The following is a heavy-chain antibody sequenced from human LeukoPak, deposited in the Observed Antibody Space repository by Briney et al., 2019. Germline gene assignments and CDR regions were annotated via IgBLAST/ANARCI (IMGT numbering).Heavy chain of an antibody. D-gene: IGHD2-15*01. CDR2: MNPNSGNT. CDR3: ARGRHYCSGGSCYRYYYMDV. Sequence: ASVKVSCKASGYTFTSYDINWVRPATGQGLEWMGWMNPNSGNTGNAQKFQGRVTMTRNTPISTAYMELSSLRSEDTAVYYCARGRHYCSGGSCYRYYYMDVWGKGTTVTISS. V-gene: IGHV1-8*01. CDR1: GYTFTSYD. J-gene: IGHJ6*03.